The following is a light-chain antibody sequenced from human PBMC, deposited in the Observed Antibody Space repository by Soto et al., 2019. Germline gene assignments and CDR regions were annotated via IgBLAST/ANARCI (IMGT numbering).Light chain of an antibody. Sequence: EIVMTQSPATLSVSPGERATLSCRASQGVSSDLAWYHQKPGQAPRLLIYGASTRATGIPARFSGSGSGTEFTLTINSLQSEDFAVYYCQQYNNWPRTFGQGTKVEIK. V-gene: IGKV3-15*01. CDR2: GAS. CDR3: QQYNNWPRT. CDR1: QGVSSD. J-gene: IGKJ1*01.